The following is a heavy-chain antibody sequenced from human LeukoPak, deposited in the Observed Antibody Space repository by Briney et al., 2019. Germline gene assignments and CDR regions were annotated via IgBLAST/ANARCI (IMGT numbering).Heavy chain of an antibody. CDR3: ARDLDDSSGYYYRPRAFDI. Sequence: ASVKVSXKASGYTFTGYYMHWVRQAPGQGLEWMGRINPNSGGTNYAQKFQGRVTMTRDTSISTAYMELSRLRSDDTAVYYCARDLDDSSGYYYRPRAFDIWGQGTKVTVSS. CDR1: GYTFTGYY. D-gene: IGHD3-22*01. V-gene: IGHV1-2*06. J-gene: IGHJ3*02. CDR2: INPNSGGT.